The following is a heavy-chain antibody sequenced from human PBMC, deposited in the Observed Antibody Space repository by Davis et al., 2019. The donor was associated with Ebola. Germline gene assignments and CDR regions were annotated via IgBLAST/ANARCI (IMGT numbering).Heavy chain of an antibody. CDR2: INPSGGST. CDR1: GGTFSSYA. Sequence: AASVKVSCKASGGTFSSYAISWVRQAPGQGLEWMGIINPSGGSTSYAQKFQGRVTMTRDTSTSTVYMELSSLRSEDTAVYYCAMTEGSGLVYWGQGTLVTVSS. J-gene: IGHJ4*02. V-gene: IGHV1-46*01. CDR3: AMTEGSGLVY. D-gene: IGHD3-10*01.